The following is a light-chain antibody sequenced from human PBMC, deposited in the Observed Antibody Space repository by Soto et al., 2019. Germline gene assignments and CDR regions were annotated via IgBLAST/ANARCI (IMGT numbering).Light chain of an antibody. CDR2: AAS. CDR1: QSISNY. CDR3: QQSDSTRLT. V-gene: IGKV1-39*01. J-gene: IGKJ4*01. Sequence: DIPMTQSPSSLSASVGDRVTITCRASQSISNYLNWYQQKPGPAPKLLIYAASSLQSGVPSRFSGSGSGTDFTLIISSLQPEDFATYYCQQSDSTRLTFGGGTKVEIK.